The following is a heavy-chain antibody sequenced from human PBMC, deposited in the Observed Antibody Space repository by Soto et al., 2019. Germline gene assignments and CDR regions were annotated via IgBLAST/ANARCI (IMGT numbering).Heavy chain of an antibody. Sequence: SCAASGFTVNSNYMSWVRQAPGKGLEWVSIIYSGGDTYYADSVKGRFTISRDNSKNTLFLQMNSLRAEDTAVYYCARETPMYGGNSLPIDYWGQGTLVTVSS. CDR1: GFTVNSNY. V-gene: IGHV3-53*01. D-gene: IGHD2-21*02. CDR2: IYSGGDT. J-gene: IGHJ4*02. CDR3: ARETPMYGGNSLPIDY.